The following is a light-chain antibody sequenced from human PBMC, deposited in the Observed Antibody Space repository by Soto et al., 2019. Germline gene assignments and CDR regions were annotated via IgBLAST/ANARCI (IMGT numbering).Light chain of an antibody. J-gene: IGKJ1*01. CDR3: QPYNNNWT. CDR2: KAS. CDR1: QSISYW. V-gene: IGKV1-5*03. Sequence: DIKMTQSPSTLSASVGDRVTITCRASQSISYWLAWYQQKPGKAPNLLMYKASSLESEVPSRFSDSCSGRAFTLTIISLPADDFATYYCQPYNNNWTFSQGTNGEIK.